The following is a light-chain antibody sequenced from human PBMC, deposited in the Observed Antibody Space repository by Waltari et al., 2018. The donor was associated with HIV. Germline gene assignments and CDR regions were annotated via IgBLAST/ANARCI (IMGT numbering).Light chain of an antibody. CDR1: QSLLDTDGKTY. Sequence: IVMTQTPLSLSVTPGQPASISCTASQSLLDTDGKTYLFWYLQKAGQPPQLLMYEVSHRCSGVPDRFSGSGSGTEFTRHSSRVEPEDVGIYYCRQCLQVPRTFGGGTRVDIK. J-gene: IGKJ4*01. CDR2: EVS. V-gene: IGKV2D-29*01. CDR3: RQCLQVPRT.